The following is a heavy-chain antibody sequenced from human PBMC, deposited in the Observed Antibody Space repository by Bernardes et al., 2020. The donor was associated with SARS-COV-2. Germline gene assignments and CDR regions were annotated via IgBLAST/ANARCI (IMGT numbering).Heavy chain of an antibody. Sequence: ASVKVSCKASGYTFTDYFIHWVRQAPGQRLEWMGWINPNTGGTNYVQKFQGRVTMTRDTSITTAYMELSWLGSDDTAIYYCARTRTTISTTGIPVDYWSQGTLVAVS. V-gene: IGHV1-2*02. J-gene: IGHJ4*02. CDR3: ARTRTTISTTGIPVDY. D-gene: IGHD2-21*02. CDR2: INPNTGGT. CDR1: GYTFTDYF.